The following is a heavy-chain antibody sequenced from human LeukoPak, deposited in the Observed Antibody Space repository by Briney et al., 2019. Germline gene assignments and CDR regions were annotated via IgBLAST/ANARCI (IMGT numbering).Heavy chain of an antibody. CDR1: GGTFSSYA. D-gene: IGHD3-16*01. J-gene: IGHJ5*02. Sequence: VASVKVSCKASGGTFSSYAISWVRQAPGQGLEWMGGIIPIFGTANYAQKFQGRVTITADKSTSTAYMELSSLRSEDTAVYYCARDRAYYDYVWGSFNWFDPWGQGTLVTVSS. CDR3: ARDRAYYDYVWGSFNWFDP. V-gene: IGHV1-69*06. CDR2: IIPIFGTA.